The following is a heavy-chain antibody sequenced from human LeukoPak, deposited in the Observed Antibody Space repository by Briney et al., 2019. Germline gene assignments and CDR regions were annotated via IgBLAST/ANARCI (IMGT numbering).Heavy chain of an antibody. V-gene: IGHV1-18*01. D-gene: IGHD3-22*01. Sequence: GASVKVSCKASGYTFTSYAMNWVRQAPGQGLEWMGWISAYNGNTNYAQKLQGRVTMTTDTSTSTAYMELRSLRSDDTAVYYCARVGTTYYYDSSTPPFDYWGQGTLVTVSS. J-gene: IGHJ4*02. CDR3: ARVGTTYYYDSSTPPFDY. CDR1: GYTFTSYA. CDR2: ISAYNGNT.